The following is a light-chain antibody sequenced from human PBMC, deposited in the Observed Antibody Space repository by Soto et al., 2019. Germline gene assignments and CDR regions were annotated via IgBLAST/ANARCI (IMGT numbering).Light chain of an antibody. CDR3: SSFTPTTTVV. Sequence: QSVLAQPASVSGSPGQSITISCTGTSSDFDGYKYVSWYQQHPGKAPKLIIYDVTNRSSGVSNRFSGSKSGNTASLTISGLQAEDEADYFCSSFTPTTTVVFGGGPKLTVL. J-gene: IGLJ2*01. V-gene: IGLV2-14*01. CDR2: DVT. CDR1: SSDFDGYKY.